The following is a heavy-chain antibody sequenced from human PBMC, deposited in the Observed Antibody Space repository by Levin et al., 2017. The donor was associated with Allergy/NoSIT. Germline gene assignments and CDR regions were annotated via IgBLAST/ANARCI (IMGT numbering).Heavy chain of an antibody. CDR1: GYTFTGYY. D-gene: IGHD3-16*01. CDR2: INPNSGGT. CDR3: ARSRPLNYYGMDV. J-gene: IGHJ6*02. Sequence: ASVKVSCKASGYTFTGYYMHWVRQAPGQGLEWMGWINPNSGGTNYAQKVQGRVTMTRDTSISTAYMELSRLRSDDTAVYYCARSRPLNYYGMDVWGQGTTVTVSS. V-gene: IGHV1-2*02.